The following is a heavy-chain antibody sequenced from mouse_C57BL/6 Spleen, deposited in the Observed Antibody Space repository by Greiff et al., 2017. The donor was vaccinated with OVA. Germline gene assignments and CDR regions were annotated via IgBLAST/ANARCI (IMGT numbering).Heavy chain of an antibody. V-gene: IGHV1-69*01. D-gene: IGHD4-1*01. J-gene: IGHJ4*01. CDR3: ARKGTGTDYYAMDY. CDR2: IDPSDSYT. Sequence: VQLQQSGAELVMPGASVKLSCKASGYTFTSYWMHWVKQRPGQGLEWIGEIDPSDSYTNYNQKFKGKSTLTVDKSSSTAYMQLSSLTSEDSAVYYCARKGTGTDYYAMDYWGQGTSVTVSS. CDR1: GYTFTSYW.